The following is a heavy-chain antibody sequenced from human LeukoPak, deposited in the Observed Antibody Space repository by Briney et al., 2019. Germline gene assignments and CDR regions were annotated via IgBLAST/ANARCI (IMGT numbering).Heavy chain of an antibody. D-gene: IGHD4-23*01. J-gene: IGHJ6*03. CDR1: GYTFTSYG. CDR2: ISAYNGNT. V-gene: IGHV1-18*01. Sequence: ASVKVSCKASGYTFTSYGISWVRQAPGQGLEWMGWISAYNGNTNYAQKLQGRVTMTTDTSTSTAYMELRSLRSDDTAVYYCARVRGGKALWYYYYYYMDVWGKGTTVTVSS. CDR3: ARVRGGKALWYYYYYYMDV.